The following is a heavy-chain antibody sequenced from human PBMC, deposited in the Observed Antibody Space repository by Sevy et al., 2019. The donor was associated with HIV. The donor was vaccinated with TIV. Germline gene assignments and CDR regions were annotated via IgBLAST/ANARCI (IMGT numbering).Heavy chain of an antibody. CDR1: GGSISYSNYY. CDR2: SYYSGST. D-gene: IGHD3-10*01. V-gene: IGHV4-39*01. Sequence: SETLSLTCTVSGGSISYSNYYWGWIRQPPGKGLKWIGSSYYSGSTYYNPSLKSRVIISVDTSKNQFSLKLSSVTAADTAVYYCARAYGSGSYFSYYGMDVWGQGTTVTVSS. CDR3: ARAYGSGSYFSYYGMDV. J-gene: IGHJ6*02.